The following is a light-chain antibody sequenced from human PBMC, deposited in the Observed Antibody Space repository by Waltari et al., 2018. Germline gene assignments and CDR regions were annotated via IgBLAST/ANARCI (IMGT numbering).Light chain of an antibody. J-gene: IGKJ2*01. Sequence: EIVLRQSPASLSLTLGERPTLSCRASQSVSSYLGWYQQKHGQAPRLLIYDASNRATGIPARFSGSGSGTDFTLTISSLEPEDFAVYYCQQRSNWPGTFGQGTKLEI. CDR1: QSVSSY. CDR2: DAS. V-gene: IGKV3-11*01. CDR3: QQRSNWPGT.